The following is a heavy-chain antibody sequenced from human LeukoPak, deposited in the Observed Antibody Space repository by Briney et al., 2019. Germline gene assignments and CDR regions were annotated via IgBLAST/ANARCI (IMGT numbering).Heavy chain of an antibody. D-gene: IGHD6-19*01. CDR3: VKSLSGWYYFDY. CDR2: ISINGGST. J-gene: IGHJ4*02. Sequence: GGSLGLSCSASGFTFSSYAMHWVRQAPGKGLEYVSAISINGGSTYYADSVKGRFTISRDNSKNTLYLQMSSLRVEDTAVYYCVKSLSGWYYFDYWGQGTLVTVSS. CDR1: GFTFSSYA. V-gene: IGHV3-64D*06.